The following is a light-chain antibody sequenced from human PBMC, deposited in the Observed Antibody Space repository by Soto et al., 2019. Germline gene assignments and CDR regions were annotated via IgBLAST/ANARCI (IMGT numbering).Light chain of an antibody. CDR3: QQFKNYPIT. CDR1: EDISSY. V-gene: IGKV1-9*01. Sequence: DIQMTQSPSSVSASVGDRVTFTCRASEDISSYLVWYQQKPGAAPKLLIYAASALHSGVPSRFSGSGSGTDFTLTISSLHPEDFAVYFCQQFKNYPITFGQGTRLEI. J-gene: IGKJ5*01. CDR2: AAS.